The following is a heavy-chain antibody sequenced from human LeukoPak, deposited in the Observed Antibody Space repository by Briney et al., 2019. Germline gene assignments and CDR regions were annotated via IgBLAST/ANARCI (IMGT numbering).Heavy chain of an antibody. Sequence: PGGSLRLSCAASEFTFSSYAMSWVRQAPGKGLEWVSAISGSGGSTYYADSVKGRFTISRDNSKNTLYLQMNSLRAEDTAVYYCAKVGSGSFDAFDIWGQGTMVTVSS. J-gene: IGHJ3*02. D-gene: IGHD3-10*01. CDR1: EFTFSSYA. CDR2: ISGSGGST. CDR3: AKVGSGSFDAFDI. V-gene: IGHV3-23*01.